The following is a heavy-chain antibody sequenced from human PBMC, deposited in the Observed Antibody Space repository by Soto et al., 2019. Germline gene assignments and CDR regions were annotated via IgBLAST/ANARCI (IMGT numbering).Heavy chain of an antibody. CDR2: IIPIFGTA. CDR3: ARDLYSFSYYYYGMDV. D-gene: IGHD1-26*01. J-gene: IGHJ6*02. Sequence: GASVKVSCKASGGTFSSYAISWVRQAPGQGLEWMGGIIPIFGTANYAQKFQGRVTITADGSTSTAYMELSSLRSEDTAVYYCARDLYSFSYYYYGMDVWGQGTTVTVSS. CDR1: GGTFSSYA. V-gene: IGHV1-69*13.